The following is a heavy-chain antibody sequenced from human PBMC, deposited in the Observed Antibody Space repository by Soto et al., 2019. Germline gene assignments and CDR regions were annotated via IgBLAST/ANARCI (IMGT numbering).Heavy chain of an antibody. D-gene: IGHD2-2*01. V-gene: IGHV3-48*01. CDR3: ARSGEPYCSSTSCYSSEFWFDP. J-gene: IGHJ5*02. Sequence: GGSLRLSCAASGFTFSSYSMNWVRQAPGKGLEWVSYISSSSSTIYYADSVKGRFTISRDNAKNSLYLQMNSLRAEDTAVYYCARSGEPYCSSTSCYSSEFWFDPWGQGTLVTVSS. CDR2: ISSSSSTI. CDR1: GFTFSSYS.